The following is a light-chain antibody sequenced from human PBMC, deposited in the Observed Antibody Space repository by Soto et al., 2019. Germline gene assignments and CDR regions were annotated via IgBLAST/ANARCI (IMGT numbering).Light chain of an antibody. CDR3: QQYYSTPLT. CDR1: QSVLYSSNNKNY. V-gene: IGKV4-1*01. Sequence: DIVMTQSPDSLAVSLGARAIINCKSSQSVLYSSNNKNYLAWYQQKPGQPPKLLIYWASTRESGVPDRFSGSGSGTDFTLTISSLQAEDVAVYYCQQYYSTPLTFGGGTKVEIK. J-gene: IGKJ4*01. CDR2: WAS.